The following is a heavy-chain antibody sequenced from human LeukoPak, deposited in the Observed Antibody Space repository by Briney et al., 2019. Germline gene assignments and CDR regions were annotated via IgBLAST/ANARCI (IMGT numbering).Heavy chain of an antibody. D-gene: IGHD3-22*01. V-gene: IGHV4-59*08. Sequence: GSLRLSCAASGFTFSSYSMNWVRQAPGKGLEWIGYIYYSGSTNYNPSLKSRVTISVDTSKNQFSLKLSSVTAADTAVYYCARLYYDSSGYYYDSYFDYWGQGTLVTVSS. CDR2: IYYSGST. CDR3: ARLYYDSSGYYYDSYFDY. CDR1: GFTFSSYS. J-gene: IGHJ4*02.